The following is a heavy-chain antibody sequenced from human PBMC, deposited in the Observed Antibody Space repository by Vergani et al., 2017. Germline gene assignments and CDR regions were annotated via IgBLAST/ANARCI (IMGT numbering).Heavy chain of an antibody. CDR1: GGTFSSYA. V-gene: IGHV1-69*06. J-gene: IGHJ6*02. CDR3: AXHTGSYSSSGYYYYGMDV. Sequence: QVQLVQSGAEVKKPGSSVKVSCKASGGTFSSYAISWVRQAPGQGLEWMGGIIPIFGTANYAQKFQGRVTITADKSTSTAYMELSRLRSDDTAVYYCAXHTGSYSSSGYYYYGMDVWGQGTTVTVSS. D-gene: IGHD6-13*01. CDR2: IIPIFGTA.